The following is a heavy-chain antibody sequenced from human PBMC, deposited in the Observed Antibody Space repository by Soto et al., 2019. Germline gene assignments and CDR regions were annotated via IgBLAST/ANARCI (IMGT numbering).Heavy chain of an antibody. D-gene: IGHD3-22*01. J-gene: IGHJ1*01. CDR2: ISGSGGST. Sequence: GGSLRLSCAASGFTFSSYAMSWVRQAPGKGLEWVSAISGSGGSTYYADSVKGRFTISRDNSKNTLYLQMNSLRAEDTAVYYCAKYQGRIITMIVADEMYSWGQGTLVTVSS. CDR3: AKYQGRIITMIVADEMYS. CDR1: GFTFSSYA. V-gene: IGHV3-23*01.